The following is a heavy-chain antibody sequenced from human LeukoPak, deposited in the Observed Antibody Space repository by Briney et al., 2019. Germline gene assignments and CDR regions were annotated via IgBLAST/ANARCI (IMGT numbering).Heavy chain of an antibody. Sequence: SETLSLTCTVSGGSITSSSYYWSWIRQPPGKGLEWMGEINHSGSTNYHPSLKSRATISVATSKNQFSLKLSSVTAADTAVYYCARHRITYYSDSSHPRLFDYWGQGTLVTVSS. J-gene: IGHJ4*02. CDR3: ARHRITYYSDSSHPRLFDY. D-gene: IGHD3-22*01. CDR2: INHSGST. V-gene: IGHV4-39*07. CDR1: GGSITSSSYY.